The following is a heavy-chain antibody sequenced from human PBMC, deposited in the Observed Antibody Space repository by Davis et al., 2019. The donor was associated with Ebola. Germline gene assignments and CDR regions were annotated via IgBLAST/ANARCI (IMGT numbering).Heavy chain of an antibody. D-gene: IGHD6-13*01. Sequence: ASVKVSCKASGYTFTGYYMHWVRQAPGQGLEWMGWINPNSGGTNYAQKFQGWVTMTRDTSISTAYMELSRLRSDDTAVYYCARSRRSSSSWTYYYYGMNVWGQGTTVTVSS. CDR3: ARSRRSSSSWTYYYYGMNV. V-gene: IGHV1-2*04. CDR1: GYTFTGYY. J-gene: IGHJ6*02. CDR2: INPNSGGT.